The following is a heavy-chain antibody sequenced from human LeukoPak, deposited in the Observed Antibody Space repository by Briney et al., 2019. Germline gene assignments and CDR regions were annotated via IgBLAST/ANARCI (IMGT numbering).Heavy chain of an antibody. CDR2: ITTGVSTT. D-gene: IGHD3-10*01. CDR1: GFTFTSYN. CDR3: ARGYYGDPVAFDY. J-gene: IGHJ4*02. Sequence: GGTLRLSCAASGFTFTSYNMHWVRQVSGKGLVCVSRITTGVSTTMYADSVKGRFTISRDNAENTVHLQMSSLRAEDTAIYYCARGYYGDPVAFDYWGQGTLVTVSS. V-gene: IGHV3-74*03.